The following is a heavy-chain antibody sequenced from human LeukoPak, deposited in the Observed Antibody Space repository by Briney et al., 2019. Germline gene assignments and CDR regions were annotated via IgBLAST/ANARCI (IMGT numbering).Heavy chain of an antibody. CDR1: GFTFSNFG. V-gene: IGHV3-23*01. J-gene: IGHJ4*02. D-gene: IGHD3-10*01. CDR2: ISGGDDYT. Sequence: GGSLRLSCAASGFTFSNFGMSWVRQGPGKGLEWVSAISGGDDYTYYADSVKGRFTISRDNSKTTLYLQMNSLRAEDTAVYYCVKSASGFVWGQGTLVTVSS. CDR3: VKSASGFV.